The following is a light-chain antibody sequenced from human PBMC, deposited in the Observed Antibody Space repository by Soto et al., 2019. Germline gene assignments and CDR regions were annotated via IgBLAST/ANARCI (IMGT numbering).Light chain of an antibody. CDR3: CSYADNYSYV. CDR2: DVS. J-gene: IGLJ1*01. CDR1: SSDVGAYNY. V-gene: IGLV2-11*01. Sequence: QSVLTQPRSVSGSPGQSVTISCTGTSSDVGAYNYVSWYQQHPGKAPKLMTYDVSKRPSGVPDRFSDSKSGNTASLTIPGLQAEDEADYYCCSYADNYSYVFGTGTKVTVL.